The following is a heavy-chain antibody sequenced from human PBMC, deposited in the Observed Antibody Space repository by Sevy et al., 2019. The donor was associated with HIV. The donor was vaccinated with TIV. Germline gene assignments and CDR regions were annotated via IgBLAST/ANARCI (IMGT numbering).Heavy chain of an antibody. CDR3: ARRRYSSGWENFDY. CDR2: ISYDGSNK. D-gene: IGHD6-19*01. Sequence: GGSLRLSCAASGFTFSSYAMHWVRHAPGKGLEWVTVISYDGSNKYYADSVKGRFTISRDNSKNTLYLQMNSLRAEDTAVYYCARRRYSSGWENFDYWGQGTLVTVSS. J-gene: IGHJ4*02. V-gene: IGHV3-30-3*01. CDR1: GFTFSSYA.